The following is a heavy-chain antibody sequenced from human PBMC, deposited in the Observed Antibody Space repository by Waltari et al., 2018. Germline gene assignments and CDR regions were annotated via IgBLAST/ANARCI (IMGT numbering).Heavy chain of an antibody. CDR2: VDPELGDT. J-gene: IGHJ5*01. CDR3: AIGPLGAAHWFDS. V-gene: IGHV1-69-2*01. CDR1: GNTFTDYY. Sequence: ASGNTFTDYYIHWIQQAPGKGLTWMGRVDPELGDTLVVPQFECRLTFTADTSRDTAYLELTSLHYDYTAVYYCAIGPLGAAHWFDSWGQGTLVTVSS. D-gene: IGHD1-26*01.